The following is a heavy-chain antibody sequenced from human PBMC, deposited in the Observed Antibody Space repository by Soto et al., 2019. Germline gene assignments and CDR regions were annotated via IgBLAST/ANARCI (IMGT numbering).Heavy chain of an antibody. V-gene: IGHV3-23*01. J-gene: IGHJ4*02. D-gene: IGHD4-4*01. CDR1: GFPFSTYA. CDR2: ISPTGGST. CDR3: AKAKGGILPTTTGGLDY. Sequence: EVQLLESGGNLVQPGGSLRLSCAGSGFPFSTYAVSWVRQTPGKGLEWVSAISPTGGSTYYAASVRGRFTISRDNSKNTVFLQRSGLRADVTAIYYCAKAKGGILPTTTGGLDYWGQGTVVSVSS.